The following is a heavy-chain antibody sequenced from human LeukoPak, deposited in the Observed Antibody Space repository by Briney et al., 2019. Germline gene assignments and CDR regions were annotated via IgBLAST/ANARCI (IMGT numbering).Heavy chain of an antibody. V-gene: IGHV1-18*01. CDR1: GYTFTSYG. Sequence: ASVKVSCKASGYTFTSYGISWVRQAPGRGLEWMGWISAYNGNTNYAQKLQGRVTMTTDTSTSTAYMELRSLRSDDTAVYYCARGPRLDYYDSRMNWFDPWGQGTLVTVSS. CDR2: ISAYNGNT. CDR3: ARGPRLDYYDSRMNWFDP. D-gene: IGHD3-22*01. J-gene: IGHJ5*02.